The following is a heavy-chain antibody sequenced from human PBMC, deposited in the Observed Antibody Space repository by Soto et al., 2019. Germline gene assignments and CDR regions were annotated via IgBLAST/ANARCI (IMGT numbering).Heavy chain of an antibody. J-gene: IGHJ5*02. D-gene: IGHD6-13*01. V-gene: IGHV3-30*01. CDR2: ISIDGTRT. CDR1: GFSIYSYV. CDR3: VRDLGSSDLDP. Sequence: QAQLVESGGGVVQPGGSLRLSCVASGFSIYSYVIHWVRQTPGKGLQWVAVISIDGTRTYYADSVKGRFTVSRDNSKNTQYLQKYGLTIDDTAIYYCVRDLGSSDLDPWRQGTLVTVSS.